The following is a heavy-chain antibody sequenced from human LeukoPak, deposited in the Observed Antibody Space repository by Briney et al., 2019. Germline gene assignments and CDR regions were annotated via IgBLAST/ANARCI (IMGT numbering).Heavy chain of an antibody. CDR1: GFTFSSYE. CDR3: ARDLLGIAVPFSGDFDY. Sequence: GGSLRLSCAASGFTFSSYEMNWVRQAPGRGLEWVSYISSSGSTIYYADSVKGRFTISRDNAKNSLYLQMNSLRAEDTAVYYCARDLLGIAVPFSGDFDYWGQGTLVTVSS. V-gene: IGHV3-48*03. J-gene: IGHJ4*02. D-gene: IGHD6-19*01. CDR2: ISSSGSTI.